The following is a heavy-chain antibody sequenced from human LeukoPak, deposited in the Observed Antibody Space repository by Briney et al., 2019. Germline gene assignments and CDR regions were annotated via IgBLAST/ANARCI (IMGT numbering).Heavy chain of an antibody. CDR3: ARVFGYCSGGSCYYFDY. J-gene: IGHJ4*02. D-gene: IGHD2-15*01. CDR2: IKQDGSEK. CDR1: GFMLSSYW. V-gene: IGHV3-7*01. Sequence: GGSLRLSCAGSGFMLSSYWMSWVRQAPGKGLEWVANIKQDGSEKYYVDSVKGRFTISRDNAKNSLYLQMNRLRAEDTAVYYCARVFGYCSGGSCYYFDYWGQGTLVTVSS.